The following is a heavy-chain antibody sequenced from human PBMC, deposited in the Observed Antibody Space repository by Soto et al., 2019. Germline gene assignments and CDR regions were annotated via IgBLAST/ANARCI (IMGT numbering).Heavy chain of an antibody. Sequence: GESLKISCNGSGYSFSTSWIAWVRQMPGKGLEWMGRIDPSDSYTNYSPSFQGHVTISADKSISTAYLQWSSLKASDTAMYYCARHEYCGGDCYSPFFDYWGQGTLVTVSS. D-gene: IGHD2-21*02. J-gene: IGHJ4*02. CDR1: GYSFSTSW. V-gene: IGHV5-10-1*01. CDR3: ARHEYCGGDCYSPFFDY. CDR2: IDPSDSYT.